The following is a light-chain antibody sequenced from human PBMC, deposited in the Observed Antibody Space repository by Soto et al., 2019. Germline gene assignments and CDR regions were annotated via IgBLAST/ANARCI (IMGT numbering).Light chain of an antibody. CDR2: GAS. CDR1: QGVSRSH. V-gene: IGKV3-20*01. CDR3: QQYGNSPPFS. Sequence: EIVLTQSPGTLSLSPGDRVTLSCRASQGVSRSHLAWYQQRPGQAPRLLIYGASSRATGIAGRFSGSGSGTDFTLTISRLEPEDFAVYFCQQYGNSPPFSFGQGTKLEIK. J-gene: IGKJ2*03.